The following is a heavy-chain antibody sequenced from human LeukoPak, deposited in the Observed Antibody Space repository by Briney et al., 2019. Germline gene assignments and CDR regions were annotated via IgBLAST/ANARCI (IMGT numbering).Heavy chain of an antibody. J-gene: IGHJ6*03. V-gene: IGHV4-30-2*01. CDR2: IYHSGST. D-gene: IGHD3-3*01. Sequence: PSETLSLTCTVSGGSISSGGYYWSWIRQPPGKGLEWIGYIYHSGSTYYNPSLKSRVTISVDRSKNQFSLKLSSVTAADTAVYYCARADSDFLGYYYYYMDVWGKGTTVTVSS. CDR1: GGSISSGGYY. CDR3: ARADSDFLGYYYYYMDV.